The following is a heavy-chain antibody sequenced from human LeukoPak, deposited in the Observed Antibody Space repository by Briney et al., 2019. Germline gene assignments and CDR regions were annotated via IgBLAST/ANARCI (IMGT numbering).Heavy chain of an antibody. CDR2: IFHSGTT. Sequence: SETLSLTCTMSGGSISPYYWSWIRQPPGKGLEWIAYIFHSGTTKYNPALKSRVAISLDTPKSQISLRLHSVTAADTAVYYCARGGYYYLDVWGRGTTVTVSS. CDR3: ARGGYYYLDV. CDR1: GGSISPYY. V-gene: IGHV4-59*01. J-gene: IGHJ6*03.